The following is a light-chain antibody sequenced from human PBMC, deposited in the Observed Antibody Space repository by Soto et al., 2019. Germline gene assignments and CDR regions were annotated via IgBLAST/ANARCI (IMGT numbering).Light chain of an antibody. V-gene: IGKV1-5*03. CDR3: QQYNSYSPWT. Sequence: DIQMTQSPSTLSASVGDRVTITCRASQSISSWLAWYQQKPGKAPKLLIYKASSLESGVPSMFSGSGSGTEFTLNISSLQPDDFATYYCQQYNSYSPWTFGQGTKVEIK. CDR1: QSISSW. J-gene: IGKJ1*01. CDR2: KAS.